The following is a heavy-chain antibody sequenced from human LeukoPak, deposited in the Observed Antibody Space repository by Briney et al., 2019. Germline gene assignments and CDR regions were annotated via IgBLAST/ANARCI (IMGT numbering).Heavy chain of an antibody. V-gene: IGHV4-59*08. Sequence: SETLSLTCTVSGGSISSYYWSWIRQPPGKGLEWVGYIYYSGSTNYNPSLKSRVTTSVDTSKNQLSLNLSSVTAADTAVYYCAKVIGYCCSTSCFGHFDHWGQGTLVTVSS. CDR3: AKVIGYCCSTSCFGHFDH. CDR1: GGSISSYY. CDR2: IYYSGST. D-gene: IGHD2-2*01. J-gene: IGHJ4*02.